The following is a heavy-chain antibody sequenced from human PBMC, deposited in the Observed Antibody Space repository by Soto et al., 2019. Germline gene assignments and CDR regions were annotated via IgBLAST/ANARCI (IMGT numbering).Heavy chain of an antibody. V-gene: IGHV3-7*01. D-gene: IGHD4-17*01. CDR3: ARVRFPPGQPQPRYSYYGMDV. Sequence: QPGGSLRLSCAASGFTFSSYSMSWVRQAPGQGLEWVANIKQDGSEKYYVDSVKGRFTISRDNAKNSLYLQMNSLRAEDTAVYYCARVRFPPGQPQPRYSYYGMDVWGQGTTVTVSS. CDR2: IKQDGSEK. J-gene: IGHJ6*02. CDR1: GFTFSSYS.